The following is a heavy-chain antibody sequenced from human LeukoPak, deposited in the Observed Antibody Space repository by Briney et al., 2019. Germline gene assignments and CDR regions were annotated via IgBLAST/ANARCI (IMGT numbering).Heavy chain of an antibody. V-gene: IGHV3-33*01. CDR1: GFTLRSYG. D-gene: IGHD3-10*01. CDR2: IWHDGSVL. Sequence: GRSLRLSCAAPGFTLRSYGMHWVRQAPGEGLEWVAVIWHDGSVLDYSESVKGRFTVSRDNRKNTLYLQMDSLRVEDTVVYYCARDRGQDDPIDIWGQGTLVTVSS. CDR3: ARDRGQDDPIDI. J-gene: IGHJ4*02.